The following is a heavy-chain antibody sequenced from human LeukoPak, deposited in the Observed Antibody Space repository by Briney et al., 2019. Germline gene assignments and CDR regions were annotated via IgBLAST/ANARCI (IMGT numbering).Heavy chain of an antibody. J-gene: IGHJ4*02. CDR2: IKQDESEK. CDR1: GFTFSSYW. CDR3: ARLGARQILDY. D-gene: IGHD4-17*01. Sequence: PGGSLRLSCAASGFTFSSYWMSWVRQAPGKGLEWVANIKQDESEKYYVDSVKGRFTVSRDDAKSSLYLQMNSLRAEDTAVYYCARLGARQILDYWGQGTLVTVSP. V-gene: IGHV3-7*01.